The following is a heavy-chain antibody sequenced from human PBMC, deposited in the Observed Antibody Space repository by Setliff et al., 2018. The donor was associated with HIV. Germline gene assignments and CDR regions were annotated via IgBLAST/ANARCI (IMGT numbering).Heavy chain of an antibody. CDR1: GGSINRSNYY. CDR2: ISYTGST. CDR3: AGDYAGSGRPFDY. V-gene: IGHV4-39*01. D-gene: IGHD4-17*01. J-gene: IGHJ4*02. Sequence: SETLSLTCTVPGGSINRSNYYWGWIRQPPGKGLEWIGTISYTGSTYYDPSLKSRVTISVDTSQNQFSLKLTSVTAADTAVYFCAGDYAGSGRPFDYWGQGTLVTVSS.